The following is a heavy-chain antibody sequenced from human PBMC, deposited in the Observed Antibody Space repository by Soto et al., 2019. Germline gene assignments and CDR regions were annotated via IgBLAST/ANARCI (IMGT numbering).Heavy chain of an antibody. J-gene: IGHJ4*02. CDR1: GGSISSSNW. V-gene: IGHV4-4*02. Sequence: QVQLQESGPGLVKPSGTLSLTCAFSGGSISSSNWWSWVRQPPGKGLEWIGEIYHSGSTNYNTSLKSRVTISVDKSKNQFSLKLSSVTAADTAVYYCAIEGTGSPGNEETPKWGQGTLVTVSS. CDR2: IYHSGST. D-gene: IGHD3-10*01. CDR3: AIEGTGSPGNEETPK.